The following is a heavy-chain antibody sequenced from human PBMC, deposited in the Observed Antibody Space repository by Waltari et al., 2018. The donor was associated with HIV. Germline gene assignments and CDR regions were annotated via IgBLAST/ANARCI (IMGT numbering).Heavy chain of an antibody. D-gene: IGHD2-21*02. CDR3: AKDYFVVVTAAGPFDP. CDR1: GFSFSSYG. J-gene: IGHJ5*02. CDR2: ISDDGIKK. V-gene: IGHV3-30*18. Sequence: QVKLVESGGGVVQPGRSLRLSCAASGFSFSSYGMHWVRQAPGKGFGWLAVISDDGIKKYDADAVKGRFTISRDNSKNTLYLQMNSLRAEDTAVYYCAKDYFVVVTAAGPFDPWGQGTLVTVSS.